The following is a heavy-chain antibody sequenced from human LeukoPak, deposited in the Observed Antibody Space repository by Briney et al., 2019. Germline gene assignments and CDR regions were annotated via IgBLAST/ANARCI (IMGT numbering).Heavy chain of an antibody. Sequence: PSETLSLTCTVSGGSVSGYYWSWVRQAPGKGLEYVSAISSNGGSTYHANSVKGRFTISRDNSKNTLYLQMGSLRAEDMAVYYCARGGYSGSVSFDYWGQGTLVTVSS. D-gene: IGHD1-26*01. CDR2: ISSNGGST. V-gene: IGHV3-64*01. J-gene: IGHJ4*02. CDR1: GGSVSGYY. CDR3: ARGGYSGSVSFDY.